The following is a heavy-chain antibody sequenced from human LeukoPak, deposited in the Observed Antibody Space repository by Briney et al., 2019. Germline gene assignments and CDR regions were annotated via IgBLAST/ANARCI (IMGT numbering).Heavy chain of an antibody. Sequence: PGGSLTLSCAASGFFFSDYWMHWVRHAPGKGLVGVSRVNSDGSSTTYADSVKGRFTISRDNAKNTLYLQMNSLRTEDTAVYYCATFANEDFDVWGQGTMVTVSS. CDR3: ATFANEDFDV. V-gene: IGHV3-74*01. CDR2: VNSDGSST. CDR1: GFFFSDYW. J-gene: IGHJ3*01.